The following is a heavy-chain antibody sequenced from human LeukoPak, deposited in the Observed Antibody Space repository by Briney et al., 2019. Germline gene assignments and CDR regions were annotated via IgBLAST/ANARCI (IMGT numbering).Heavy chain of an antibody. D-gene: IGHD5-18*01. V-gene: IGHV3-7*03. J-gene: IGHJ6*02. CDR3: AKDVREYSYGYYGLDV. CDR1: GFTFSSYW. Sequence: PGGSLRLSCAASGFTFSSYWMSWVRQAPGKGLEWVANIKQDGSEKYYVDSVKGRFTISRDNAKNSLYLQMNSLRAEDTAVYYCAKDVREYSYGYYGLDVWGQGTTVTVSS. CDR2: IKQDGSEK.